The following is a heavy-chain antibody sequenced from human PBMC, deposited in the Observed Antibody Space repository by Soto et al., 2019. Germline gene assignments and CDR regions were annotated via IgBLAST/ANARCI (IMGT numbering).Heavy chain of an antibody. V-gene: IGHV1-18*01. Sequence: QVQLVQSGAELKKPGASVKVSCKASGYTFRNYGINWVRLAPGQGIEWMGWISAYHGNTQYAQYFQGRRALHTATTPCTAYMQLTRLTSDATGAYYWARDGRKFVPNYDNFDVWGQGKTVTV. D-gene: IGHD3-16*01. CDR3: ARDGRKFVPNYDNFDV. J-gene: IGHJ3*01. CDR2: ISAYHGNT. CDR1: GYTFRNYG.